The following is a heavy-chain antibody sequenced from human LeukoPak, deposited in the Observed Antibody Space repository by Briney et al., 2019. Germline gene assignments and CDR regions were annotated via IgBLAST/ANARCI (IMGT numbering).Heavy chain of an antibody. CDR3: ARGRFELPF. J-gene: IGHJ4*02. Sequence: SETLSLTCTISNGSISNYYWSWIRQPPGKGLESIGYIYYSGGINDNPSFKSRVTISIDTSRNQFSLSLNSVTAADTAVYYCARGRFELPFWGQGTLVTVS. CDR2: IYYSGGI. D-gene: IGHD2-15*01. CDR1: NGSISNYY. V-gene: IGHV4-59*01.